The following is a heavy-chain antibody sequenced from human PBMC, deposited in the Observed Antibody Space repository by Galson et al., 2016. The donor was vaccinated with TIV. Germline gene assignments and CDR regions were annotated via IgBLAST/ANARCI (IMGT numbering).Heavy chain of an antibody. CDR2: IGGSGGST. V-gene: IGHV3-23*01. J-gene: IGHJ4*02. CDR3: AKDRQWIPSSLDY. Sequence: SLRLSCAASGFTFSSWHMDWVRQAPGKGLEWVSSIGGSGGSTYYADSVKGRFTISRDSSKNTVYLQMSSLRAEDTAIYYCAKDRQWIPSSLDYWGQGTLVTVSS. CDR1: GFTFSSWH. D-gene: IGHD5-18*01.